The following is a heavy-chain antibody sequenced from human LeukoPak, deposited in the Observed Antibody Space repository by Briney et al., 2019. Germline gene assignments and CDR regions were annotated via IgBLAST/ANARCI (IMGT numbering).Heavy chain of an antibody. CDR3: ARTGPRQLFDY. D-gene: IGHD6-13*01. CDR1: GGSISSNY. V-gene: IGHV4-59*01. CDR2: IYYSGST. J-gene: IGHJ4*02. Sequence: SETLSLTCTVSGGSISSNYWSWIRQPPGKGLEWIGYIYYSGSTNYNPSLKSRVTISVDTSKNQFSLKLSSVTAADTAVYYCARTGPRQLFDYWGQGTLVTVSS.